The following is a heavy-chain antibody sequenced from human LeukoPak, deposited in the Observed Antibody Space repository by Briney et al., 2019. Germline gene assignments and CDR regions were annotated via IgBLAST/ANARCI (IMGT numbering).Heavy chain of an antibody. CDR1: GGTFSSYA. Sequence: SVKVSCKASGGTFSSYAISWVRQAPGQGLEWMGGIIPIFGTANYAQKFQGRVTITADESTSTAYMELSSLRSEDTAVYYCARSLEEYDDSAYHLVYYFDCWGQGTLVGVAS. D-gene: IGHD3-22*01. V-gene: IGHV1-69*13. CDR3: ARSLEEYDDSAYHLVYYFDC. J-gene: IGHJ4*02. CDR2: IIPIFGTA.